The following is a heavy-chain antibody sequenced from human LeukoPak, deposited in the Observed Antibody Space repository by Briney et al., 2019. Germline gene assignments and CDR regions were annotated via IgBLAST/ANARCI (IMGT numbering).Heavy chain of an antibody. J-gene: IGHJ3*01. Sequence: GGSLRLSCAASGFTFSSYEMNWVRQAPGKGLEWVSYISSSGSTIYCADSVKGRFTISRDNAKNSLYLQMNTLRAEDTAVYYCANSLIVGAPPVVWGQGTMVTVSS. V-gene: IGHV3-48*03. CDR3: ANSLIVGAPPVV. D-gene: IGHD1-26*01. CDR2: ISSSGSTI. CDR1: GFTFSSYE.